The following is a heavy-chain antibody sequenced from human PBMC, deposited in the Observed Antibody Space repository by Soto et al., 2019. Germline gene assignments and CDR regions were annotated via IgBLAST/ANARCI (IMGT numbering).Heavy chain of an antibody. J-gene: IGHJ3*02. V-gene: IGHV4-59*13. CDR2: IYYSGST. Sequence: QVQLQESAPGLVKPSEPLSLTCTVPGGSIRSSYWGWIRQPPGKGLEWIGYIYYSGSTNYNPSLKSRVTISVDTSKNQFSLKLSSVTAADTAVYYCARRYGKNAFDIWGQGTMVTVSS. D-gene: IGHD5-18*01. CDR3: ARRYGKNAFDI. CDR1: GGSIRSSY.